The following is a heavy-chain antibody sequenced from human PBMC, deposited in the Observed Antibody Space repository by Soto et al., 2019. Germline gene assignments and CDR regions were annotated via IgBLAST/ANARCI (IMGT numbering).Heavy chain of an antibody. CDR3: ADGRWELTIIYYYYGMDV. CDR1: GDCVSSGSYF. V-gene: IGHV4-39*01. D-gene: IGHD1-26*01. Sequence: SETLSLTSTVCGDCVSSGSYFRSCIRQPPWKGLEWIGSIYYSGSTYYNPSLKIRVTISVDTSKNQFSLKMSSVTAADTAVYYCADGRWELTIIYYYYGMDVWGQGTTVTVS. J-gene: IGHJ6*02. CDR2: IYYSGST.